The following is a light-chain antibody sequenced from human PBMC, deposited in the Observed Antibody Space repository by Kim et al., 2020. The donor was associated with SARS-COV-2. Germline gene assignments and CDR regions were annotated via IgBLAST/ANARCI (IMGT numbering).Light chain of an antibody. CDR3: QVWGTNSDHYV. CDR2: YDS. J-gene: IGLJ1*01. V-gene: IGLV3-21*04. Sequence: PGETARVTCGGNRIGTKSVHWYQQKPGQAPVLVIYYDSARPAGIPERFSGSNSGDTATLTISSVEAGDEADYYCQVWGTNSDHYVFATGTKVTVL. CDR1: RIGTKS.